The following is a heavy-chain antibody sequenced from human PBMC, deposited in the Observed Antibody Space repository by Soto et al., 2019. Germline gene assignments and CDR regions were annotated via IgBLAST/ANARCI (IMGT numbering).Heavy chain of an antibody. J-gene: IGHJ1*01. CDR1: GGSISSAGFH. Sequence: PSETLSLTCGVSGGSISSAGFHWSWIRQHPGKGLEWIGNIYDSGTTYYTPTVKSQITISVDTSIKQFYLKLXSVTAADTAIYYCSRSIPMFRGVPFHFAAWVQRTTVTVSS. CDR2: IYDSGTT. CDR3: SRSIPMFRGVPFHFAA. D-gene: IGHD3-10*01. V-gene: IGHV4-31*11.